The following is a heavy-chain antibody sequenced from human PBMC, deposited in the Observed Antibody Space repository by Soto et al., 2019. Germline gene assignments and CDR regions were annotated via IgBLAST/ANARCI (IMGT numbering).Heavy chain of an antibody. CDR3: ARSLWDTSGWKTDY. V-gene: IGHV4-59*01. J-gene: IGHJ4*02. CDR2: IYYSGGI. D-gene: IGHD6-19*01. CDR1: GDSISSLY. Sequence: QVQLQESGPGLVKPSETLSLTCAVSGDSISSLYWSWIRQPPGKGLEWIGYIYYSGGINYNPSLKSRVTISVDTSKNQFSLNLSSVTAADTAVYYCARSLWDTSGWKTDYWGQGTLVTVSS.